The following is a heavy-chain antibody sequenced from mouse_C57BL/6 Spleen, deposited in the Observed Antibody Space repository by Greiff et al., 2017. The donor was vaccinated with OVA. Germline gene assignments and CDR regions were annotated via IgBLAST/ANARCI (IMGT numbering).Heavy chain of an antibody. J-gene: IGHJ4*01. CDR1: GFTFSSYS. Sequence: EVHLVESGGGLVKPGGSLKLSCAASGFTFSSYSMSWVRQTPEKRLEWVATISGGGGNTYYPDSVKGRFTISRDNAKNTLYLQMSRLRSEDTALYYCARQGDYVILYYAMDYWGQGTSVTVSS. D-gene: IGHD2-4*01. V-gene: IGHV5-9*01. CDR3: ARQGDYVILYYAMDY. CDR2: ISGGGGNT.